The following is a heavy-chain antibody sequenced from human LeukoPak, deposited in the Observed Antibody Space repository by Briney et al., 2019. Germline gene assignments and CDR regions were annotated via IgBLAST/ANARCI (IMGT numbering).Heavy chain of an antibody. CDR3: VRGVHIMIVPAVVWFDP. J-gene: IGHJ5*02. CDR2: IYYSGST. V-gene: IGHV4-4*07. D-gene: IGHD3-16*01. CDR1: GGSFSGYY. Sequence: PSETLSLTCTVSGGSFSGYYWSWIRQSAGKGLEWIGRIYYSGSTNYNPSLKSRVTMSVDTSKNQFSLKLSSVTAADTAVYYCVRGVHIMIVPAVVWFDPWGQGTLVTVSS.